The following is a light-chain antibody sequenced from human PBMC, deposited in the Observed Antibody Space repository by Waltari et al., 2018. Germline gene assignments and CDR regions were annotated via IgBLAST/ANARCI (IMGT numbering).Light chain of an antibody. Sequence: QSALTQPPSVSGSPGQSVTISCTGTSIDVGNYTHVPWYQQSPGTAPKLIIYEVTNRPAGVPDRFSGSKSGNTASLTISGLQAEDESDYYCSSSTSSITWVFGGGTKLTVL. CDR3: SSSTSSITWV. V-gene: IGLV2-18*02. J-gene: IGLJ3*02. CDR1: SIDVGNYTH. CDR2: EVT.